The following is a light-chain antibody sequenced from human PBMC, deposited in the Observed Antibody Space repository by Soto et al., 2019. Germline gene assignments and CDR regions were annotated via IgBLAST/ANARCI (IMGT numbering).Light chain of an antibody. V-gene: IGLV2-14*01. J-gene: IGLJ2*01. CDR1: SSDVGGYNY. CDR3: SSYTSSSSLYVV. Sequence: QSALTQPASVSGSPGQSITISCTGTSSDVGGYNYVSWYQQHPGKAPKLMIYDVSNRPSGVSNRFSGSKSGNTASLTISGLQAEDEDDYSCSSYTSSSSLYVVFGGGTKLTVL. CDR2: DVS.